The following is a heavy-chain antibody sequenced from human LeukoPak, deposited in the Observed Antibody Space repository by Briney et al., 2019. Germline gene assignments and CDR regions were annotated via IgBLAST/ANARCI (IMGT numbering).Heavy chain of an antibody. CDR2: IWPDGSNK. V-gene: IGHV3-33*01. CDR1: GITFSSYG. D-gene: IGHD6-13*01. Sequence: GRSLRLSCEASGITFSSYGIHWVRQAPGKGLEWVAVIWPDGSNKYYADSVKGRFIISRDNSKNTLWLQMNSLRAEDTAVYYWASAAGAFDSWGQGTMVTVSS. CDR3: ASAAGAFDS. J-gene: IGHJ3*01.